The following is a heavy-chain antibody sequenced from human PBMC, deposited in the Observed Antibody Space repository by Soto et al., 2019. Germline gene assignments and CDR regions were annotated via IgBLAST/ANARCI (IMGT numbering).Heavy chain of an antibody. Sequence: HLQLEESGPGLVRPSETLSLTCTVSGGSVSNNTYYWGWIRQPPGKGLEWIGSIYSSGSTNYHPSLKRRVTISVDTSKNEFSLKLTSVTAADTAVYYCWRTPDVLTGYYDAFYIWGQGTAVTVSS. V-gene: IGHV4-39*01. J-gene: IGHJ3*02. D-gene: IGHD3-9*01. CDR2: IYSSGST. CDR1: GGSVSNNTYY. CDR3: WRTPDVLTGYYDAFYI.